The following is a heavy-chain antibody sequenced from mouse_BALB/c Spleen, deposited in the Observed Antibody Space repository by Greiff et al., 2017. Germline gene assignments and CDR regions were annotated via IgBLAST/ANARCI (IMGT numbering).Heavy chain of an antibody. J-gene: IGHJ1*01. D-gene: IGHD1-1*01. CDR2: INPYNDGT. V-gene: IGHV1-14*01. CDR3: ARSHYYGSSYDWYFDV. CDR1: GYTFTSYV. Sequence: VQLKQSGPELVKPGASVKMSCKASGYTFTSYVMHWVKQKPGQGLEWIGYINPYNDGTKYNEKFKGKATLTSDKSSSTAYMELSSLTSEDSAVYYCARSHYYGSSYDWYFDVWGAGTTVTVSS.